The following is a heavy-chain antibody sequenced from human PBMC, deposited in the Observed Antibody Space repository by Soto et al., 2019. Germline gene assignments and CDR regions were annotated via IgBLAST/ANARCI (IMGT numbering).Heavy chain of an antibody. CDR1: GCTFSSYA. CDR2: IIPIFGTA. V-gene: IGHV1-69*13. Sequence: ASVKVSCKASGCTFSSYAISWVRQAPGQGLEWMGGIIPIFGTANYAQKFQGRVTITADESTSTAYMELSSLRSEDTAVYYCARDRRTYYYDSSGYTMTDFDYWGQGTLVTVSS. D-gene: IGHD3-22*01. J-gene: IGHJ4*02. CDR3: ARDRRTYYYDSSGYTMTDFDY.